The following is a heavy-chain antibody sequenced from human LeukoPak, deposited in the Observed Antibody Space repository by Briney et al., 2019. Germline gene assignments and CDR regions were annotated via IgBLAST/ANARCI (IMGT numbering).Heavy chain of an antibody. CDR2: IYYSGST. V-gene: IGHV4-61*01. CDR1: GGSVSSGSYY. J-gene: IGHJ4*02. CDR3: ARGITGDPFDY. D-gene: IGHD7-27*01. Sequence: SETLSLTCTVSGGSVSSGSYYWSWIRQPPGKGLEWIGYIYYSGSTNYNPSLESRVTISVDTSKTQFSLKLSSVTAADTAVYYCARGITGDPFDYWGQGTLVTVSS.